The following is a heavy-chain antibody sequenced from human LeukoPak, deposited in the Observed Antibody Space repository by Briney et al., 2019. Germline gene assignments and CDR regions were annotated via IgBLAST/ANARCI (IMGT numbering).Heavy chain of an antibody. CDR3: AKGRITMVRGVLRSDPEFDY. Sequence: GGSLRLSCAASGFTVSSNYMSWVRQAPGKGLEWVSVIYSGGSTYYADSVKGRFTISRDNSKNTLYLQMNSLRAEDTAVYYCAKGRITMVRGVLRSDPEFDYWGQGTLVTVSS. CDR1: GFTVSSNY. D-gene: IGHD3-10*01. J-gene: IGHJ4*02. CDR2: IYSGGST. V-gene: IGHV3-53*05.